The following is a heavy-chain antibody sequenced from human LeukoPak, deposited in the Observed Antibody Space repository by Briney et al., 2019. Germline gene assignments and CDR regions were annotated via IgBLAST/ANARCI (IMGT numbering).Heavy chain of an antibody. CDR3: AKRPNTVMVFDD. V-gene: IGHV3-23*01. Sequence: GGSLRLSCAASGFTFSDYAMNWVRQAPGKGLEWVSTISGSGGSTYYAGSVKGRFTISRDNSKNTLYLRMDSLRAEDTAVYYCAKRPNTVMVFDDWGQGTLVTVSS. CDR1: GFTFSDYA. D-gene: IGHD5-18*01. CDR2: ISGSGGST. J-gene: IGHJ4*02.